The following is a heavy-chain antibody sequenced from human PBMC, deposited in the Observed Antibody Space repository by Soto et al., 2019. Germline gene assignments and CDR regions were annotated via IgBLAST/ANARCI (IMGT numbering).Heavy chain of an antibody. CDR3: TRVEGGLQFYYYYGMDV. D-gene: IGHD4-4*01. V-gene: IGHV3-49*03. CDR2: IRSKAYGGTT. CDR1: GFTFGDYA. Sequence: GGSLRLSCTASGFTFGDYAMSWFRQAPGKGLEWVGFIRSKAYGGTTEYAASVKGRFTISRDDSKSIAYLQMNSLKTDDTAVYYCTRVEGGLQFYYYYGMDVWGQGTTVTVSS. J-gene: IGHJ6*02.